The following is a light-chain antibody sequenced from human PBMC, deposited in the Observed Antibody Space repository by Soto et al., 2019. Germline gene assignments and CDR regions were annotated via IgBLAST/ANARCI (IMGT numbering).Light chain of an antibody. CDR3: QQSSNSPTYT. CDR1: QSIAYY. V-gene: IGKV1-39*01. Sequence: DLQMTQSPSSLSASVGDRVTITCRASQSIAYYLNWFQQKPGKAPKLLIYAASSLQSGVPSRFSGSGSGTDFTLTISSLQPEDFATYYCQQSSNSPTYTFGQGTKLYVK. J-gene: IGKJ2*01. CDR2: AAS.